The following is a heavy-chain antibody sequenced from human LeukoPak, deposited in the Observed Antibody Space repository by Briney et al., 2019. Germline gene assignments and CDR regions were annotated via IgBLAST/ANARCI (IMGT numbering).Heavy chain of an antibody. D-gene: IGHD3-10*01. J-gene: IGHJ6*02. Sequence: PGGSLRLSCAASGFTFSDYYMSWIRQAPGKGLEWVSYISSSGSTIYYADSVKGRFTISRDNAKNSLYLQMNSLRAEDTAVYYCARDQYYYGSGNYFYYFYYGMDVWGQGTTVTVSS. CDR3: ARDQYYYGSGNYFYYFYYGMDV. CDR1: GFTFSDYY. CDR2: ISSSGSTI. V-gene: IGHV3-11*01.